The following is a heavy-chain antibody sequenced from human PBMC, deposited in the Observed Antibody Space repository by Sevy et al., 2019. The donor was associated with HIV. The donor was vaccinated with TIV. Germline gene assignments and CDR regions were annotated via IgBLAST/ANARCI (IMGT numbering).Heavy chain of an antibody. CDR1: GDSISSYGHF. V-gene: IGHV4-39*01. J-gene: IGHJ5*02. CDR2: ISYSGAT. Sequence: SETLYLTCSVSGDSISSYGHFWGWIRQPPGKGLEWIGDISYSGATNYHPSLRSRVTISVDTSKNQFYLKLTSVTAADTAVYYCAKIFDHWGQGTLVTVSS. CDR3: AKIFDH.